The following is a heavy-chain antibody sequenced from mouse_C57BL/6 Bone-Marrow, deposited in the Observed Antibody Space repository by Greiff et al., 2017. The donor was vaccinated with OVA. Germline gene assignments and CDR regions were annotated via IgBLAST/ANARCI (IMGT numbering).Heavy chain of an antibody. V-gene: IGHV1-72*01. CDR1: GYTFTSYW. CDR2: IDPNSGGT. CDR3: ARGGYYYAMDY. J-gene: IGHJ4*01. Sequence: QVHLKQPGAELVKPGASVKLSCKASGYTFTSYWMHWVKQRPGQGLEWIGRIDPNSGGTKYNEKFKSKATLTVDKPSSTAYMQLSSLTSEDSAVYYCARGGYYYAMDYWGQGTSVTVSS.